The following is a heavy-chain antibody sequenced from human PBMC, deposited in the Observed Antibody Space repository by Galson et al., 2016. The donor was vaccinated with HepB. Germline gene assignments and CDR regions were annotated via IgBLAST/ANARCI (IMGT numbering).Heavy chain of an antibody. V-gene: IGHV3-74*01. CDR3: ARGSQGFY. CDR1: GFTFRNYW. Sequence: SLRLSCAASGFTFRNYWMHWVRQAPGKGLVWVARIDGVGGSITYEGSVKGRFTISRDNAKNTLYLEMNSLRVEDTAVCYCARGSQGFYWGQGNLVTVSS. CDR2: IDGVGGSI. J-gene: IGHJ4*02.